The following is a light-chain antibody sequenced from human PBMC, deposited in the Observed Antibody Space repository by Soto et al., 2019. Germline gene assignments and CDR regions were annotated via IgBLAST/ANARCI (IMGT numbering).Light chain of an antibody. CDR1: QGISSY. J-gene: IGKJ2*01. CDR3: QQYYSYPYT. Sequence: AIRMTQSPSSFSPSTGDRVTITCRASQGISSYLAWYQQKPGKAPKLLIYAASTLQGGIPSRFSGSGSGTDFTLTISCLQSEDFATYYCQQYYSYPYTFGQGTRLEIK. CDR2: AAS. V-gene: IGKV1-8*01.